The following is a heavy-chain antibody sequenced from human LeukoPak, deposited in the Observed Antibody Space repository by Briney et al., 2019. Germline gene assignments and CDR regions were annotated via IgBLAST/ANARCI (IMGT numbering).Heavy chain of an antibody. CDR2: IYYSGST. CDR3: ARDRGDGYNFEYFQH. V-gene: IGHV4-31*03. J-gene: IGHJ1*01. Sequence: SQTLSLTCTVSGGSISSGGYYWSWIRQHPGKGLEWIGYIYYSGSTYYNPSLKSRVTISVDTSKNQFSLKLSSVTAADTAVYYCARDRGDGYNFEYFQHWGQGTLVTVSS. D-gene: IGHD5-24*01. CDR1: GGSISSGGYY.